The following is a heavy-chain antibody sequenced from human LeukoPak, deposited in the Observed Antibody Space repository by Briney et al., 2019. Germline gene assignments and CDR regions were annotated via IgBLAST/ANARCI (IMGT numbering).Heavy chain of an antibody. CDR1: GFTFSSDA. D-gene: IGHD5-24*01. V-gene: IGHV3-30*01. CDR3: ARDLEGRYFDL. J-gene: IGHJ2*01. Sequence: TGGSLRLSCAASGFTFSSDAMHWVRQAPGKGPEWVAIISYHRSNEYYADSVKGRFTISRDNSKNTLYLQMNSLRVEDTAVHYCARDLEGRYFDLWGRGTLVTVSS. CDR2: ISYHRSNE.